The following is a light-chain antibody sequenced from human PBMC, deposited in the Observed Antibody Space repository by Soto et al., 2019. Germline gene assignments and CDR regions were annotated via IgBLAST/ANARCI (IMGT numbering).Light chain of an antibody. V-gene: IGKV1-13*02. CDR1: QAIRGA. CDR3: KHFFSSPTT. Sequence: AIQVTQSPTSLSASVGDRVTITCRASQAIRGALAWYQQKPGKPPKLLIYDVSSLESGVPSRFSGSGSGKDFPPTISTLRPEVFGTYYCKHFFSSPTTFGQGTRLKIK. J-gene: IGKJ5*01. CDR2: DVS.